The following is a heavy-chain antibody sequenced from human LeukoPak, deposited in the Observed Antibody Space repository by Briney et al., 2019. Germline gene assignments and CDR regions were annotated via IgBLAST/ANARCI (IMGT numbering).Heavy chain of an antibody. CDR2: IKSKTDGGTT. D-gene: IGHD1-26*01. V-gene: IGHV3-15*01. Sequence: PGGSLRLSCAASGFTFSNAWMSWVRQAPGKGLEWVGRIKSKTDGGTTDYAAPVKGRFTISRDDSKNTLYLQMNSLKTEDTAVYYCTTEVLWGLPVAYWGQGTLVTVSS. CDR3: TTEVLWGLPVAY. J-gene: IGHJ4*02. CDR1: GFTFSNAW.